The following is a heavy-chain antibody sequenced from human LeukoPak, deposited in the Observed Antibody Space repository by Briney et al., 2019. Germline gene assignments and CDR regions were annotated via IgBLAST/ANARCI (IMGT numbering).Heavy chain of an antibody. CDR3: ARGSHIGNWFDP. Sequence: SETLSLTCAVYGGSFSGYYWGWIRQPPGKGLEWIGEINHGGSTNYNPSLKSRVTISVDTSKNQFSLKLSSVTAADTAVYYCARGSHIGNWFDPWGQGTLVTVSS. V-gene: IGHV4-34*01. D-gene: IGHD2-21*01. CDR2: INHGGST. J-gene: IGHJ5*02. CDR1: GGSFSGYY.